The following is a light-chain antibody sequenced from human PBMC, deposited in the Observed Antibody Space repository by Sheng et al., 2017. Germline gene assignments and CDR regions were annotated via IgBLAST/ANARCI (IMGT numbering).Light chain of an antibody. V-gene: IGKV3-15*01. Sequence: ETVMTQSPATLSVSPGERITLSCRASQSIIKNLAWYQQRPGQAPRLLIYGASTRATGIPARFSGSGSDTEFTLTISSLQSEDFAVYFCQQYYNWPLTFGGGTKVEIK. CDR2: GAS. J-gene: IGKJ4*01. CDR3: QQYYNWPLT. CDR1: QSIIKN.